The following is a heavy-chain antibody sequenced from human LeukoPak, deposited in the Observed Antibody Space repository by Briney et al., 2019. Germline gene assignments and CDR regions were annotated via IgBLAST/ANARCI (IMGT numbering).Heavy chain of an antibody. Sequence: QPGGSLRLSCAASGFTFSSYWMSWFRQAPGKGLEWVSVIYRGGSTYYADSVKGRFTISRDNSKNTVYLQMNSLRAEDTAVYYCARDPGIDAFDVWGQGTMVTVSS. D-gene: IGHD1-1*01. CDR3: ARDPGIDAFDV. CDR2: IYRGGST. V-gene: IGHV3-53*01. J-gene: IGHJ3*01. CDR1: GFTFSSYW.